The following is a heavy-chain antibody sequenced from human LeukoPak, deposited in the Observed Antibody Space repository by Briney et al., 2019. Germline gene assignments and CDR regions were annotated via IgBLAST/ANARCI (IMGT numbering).Heavy chain of an antibody. CDR2: FDPEDGET. Sequence: ASEKVSCKVSGDTLTELSMHWVRQAPGKGLEWMGGFDPEDGETIYAQKFQGRVTMTEDTSTDTAYMELSSLRSEDTAVYYCATCERYHCDIMTGYGWFDPWGEGTLVTVSS. D-gene: IGHD3-9*01. CDR1: GDTLTELS. CDR3: ATCERYHCDIMTGYGWFDP. J-gene: IGHJ5*02. V-gene: IGHV1-24*01.